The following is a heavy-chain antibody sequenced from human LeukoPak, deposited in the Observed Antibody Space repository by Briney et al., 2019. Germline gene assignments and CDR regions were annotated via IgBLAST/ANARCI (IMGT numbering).Heavy chain of an antibody. V-gene: IGHV4-59*01. D-gene: IGHD6-19*01. J-gene: IGHJ4*02. CDR3: ARFNRNSSGWIDY. CDR1: GGSISSYY. Sequence: SETLSLTCTVSGGSISSYYWTWIRQPPGKGLEWIWYMFYSGSSNYNTSLRSRVPLSVETSKNQISLKLRSVTGADTAVYYCARFNRNSSGWIDYWGQGTLVTVSS. CDR2: MFYSGSS.